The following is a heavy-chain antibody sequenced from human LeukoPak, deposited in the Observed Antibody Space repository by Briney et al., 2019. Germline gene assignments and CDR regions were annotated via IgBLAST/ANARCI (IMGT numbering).Heavy chain of an antibody. CDR2: ISSSSSTI. D-gene: IGHD5-18*01. CDR1: GFTFSSYS. Sequence: GGSLRLSCAASGFTFSSYSMNWVRQAPGKGLEWVSYISSSSSTIYYADSVKGRFTISRDNAKSSLYLQMNSLRDEDTAVYYCARTGEYSYAAGAFDIWGQGTMVTVSS. CDR3: ARTGEYSYAAGAFDI. V-gene: IGHV3-48*02. J-gene: IGHJ3*02.